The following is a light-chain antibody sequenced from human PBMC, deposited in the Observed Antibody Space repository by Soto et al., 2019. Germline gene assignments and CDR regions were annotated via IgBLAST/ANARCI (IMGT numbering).Light chain of an antibody. CDR2: GAS. V-gene: IGKV3-15*01. Sequence: EFVLTHPQPPFLCSRGERATLSFIASQSVSSYLAWYQQKPGQAPRLLIYGASTRATGIPARFSGSGSGTDFTLTISSLQPEDFAVYYCQQYNNWPKTFGQGTKVDI. CDR1: QSVSSY. J-gene: IGKJ1*01. CDR3: QQYNNWPKT.